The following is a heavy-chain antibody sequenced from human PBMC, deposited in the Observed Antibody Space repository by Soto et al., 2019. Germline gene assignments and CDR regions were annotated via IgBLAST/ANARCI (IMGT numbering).Heavy chain of an antibody. D-gene: IGHD3-22*01. CDR2: IDPSDSQT. V-gene: IGHV5-10-1*01. CDR1: GYSFAGYW. J-gene: IGHJ4*02. CDR3: ARQIYDSDTGPNFQYYFDS. Sequence: GESLKISCKGSGYSFAGYWITWVRQKPGKGLEWMGRIDPSDSQTYYSPSFRGHVTISVTKSITTVFLQLSSLRASDTAMYYCARQIYDSDTGPNFQYYFDSWGQGTLVTVSS.